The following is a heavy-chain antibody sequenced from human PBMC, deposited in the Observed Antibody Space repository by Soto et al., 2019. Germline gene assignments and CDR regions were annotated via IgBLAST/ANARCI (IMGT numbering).Heavy chain of an antibody. CDR3: ARDLMKLRSASPQYGMDV. CDR1: GFTFSTYA. J-gene: IGHJ6*02. V-gene: IGHV3-30-3*01. D-gene: IGHD4-17*01. Sequence: QVQLVESGGGVVQPGRSLRLSCAASGFTFSTYAMHWVRQAPGKGLECVAVMSSDASNKYYADSVKGRFTISRDNSKNPLYLQMDHLRAEDTAIYYCARDLMKLRSASPQYGMDVWGQGTTVTVSS. CDR2: MSSDASNK.